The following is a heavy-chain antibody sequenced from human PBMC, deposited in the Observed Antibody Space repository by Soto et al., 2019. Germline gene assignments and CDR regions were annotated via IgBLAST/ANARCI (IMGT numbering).Heavy chain of an antibody. CDR1: GYTFSNFY. V-gene: IGHV1-46*01. J-gene: IGHJ4*02. CDR3: ARADYYGSSGYHLDY. Sequence: EASVKVSCKASGYTFSNFYIHWVRQAPGQGLEWMGIINPSGGSTSYAQKFQGRVTMTRDTSTSTVYMELSSLRSEDTAVHYCARADYYGSSGYHLDYWGQGTLVTVSS. CDR2: INPSGGST. D-gene: IGHD3-22*01.